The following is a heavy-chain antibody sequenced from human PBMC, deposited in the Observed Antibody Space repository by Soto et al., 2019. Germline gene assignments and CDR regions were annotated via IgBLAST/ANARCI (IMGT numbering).Heavy chain of an antibody. V-gene: IGHV3-30*18. CDR1: GFTFSSYG. Sequence: GGSLRLSCAASGFTFSSYGMHWVRQAPGKGLEWVAVISYDGSNKYYADYVKGRFTISRDNSKNTLYLQMNSLRAEDTAVYYCAKDSPNYGSGTITHAFDIWGQGTMVTVSS. CDR2: ISYDGSNK. J-gene: IGHJ3*02. CDR3: AKDSPNYGSGTITHAFDI. D-gene: IGHD3-10*01.